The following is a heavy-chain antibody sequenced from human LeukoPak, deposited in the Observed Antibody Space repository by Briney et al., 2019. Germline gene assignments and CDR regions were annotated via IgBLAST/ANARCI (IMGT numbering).Heavy chain of an antibody. J-gene: IGHJ5*02. CDR3: TTVGVYYYDH. D-gene: IGHD3-10*01. V-gene: IGHV3-15*01. Sequence: GGSLRLSCAASGLTFSSAWMTWVRLAPGRGLEWVGRIRSKVYGGTTDYAEPVKGRFIISRDDSENTVYLQMNSLKTEDTGDYYCTTVGVYYYDHWGQGTRVTVSS. CDR1: GLTFSSAW. CDR2: IRSKVYGGTT.